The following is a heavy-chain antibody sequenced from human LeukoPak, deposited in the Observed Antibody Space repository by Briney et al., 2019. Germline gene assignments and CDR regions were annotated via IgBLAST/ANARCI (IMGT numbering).Heavy chain of an antibody. Sequence: ASVTVSCKASGYTFTGHYMHWVRQAPGQGLEWMGWINPNSGGTKYEQKFQGRVTMTRDTSISTAYMELSRLRSDDTAVYYCARKTYSGTYYDYWGQGTLVTVSS. CDR1: GYTFTGHY. V-gene: IGHV1-2*02. CDR2: INPNSGGT. J-gene: IGHJ4*02. D-gene: IGHD1-26*01. CDR3: ARKTYSGTYYDY.